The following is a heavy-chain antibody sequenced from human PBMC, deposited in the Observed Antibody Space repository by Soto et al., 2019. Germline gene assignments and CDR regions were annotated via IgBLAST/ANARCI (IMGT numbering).Heavy chain of an antibody. CDR2: INHSGST. J-gene: IGHJ5*02. CDR1: GGSFSGYY. Sequence: TSETLSLTCAVYGGSFSGYYWSWIRQPPGKGLEWIGEINHSGSTNYNPSLKSRVTISVDTSKNQFSLKLSSVTAADTAVYYCAREGPGWYYYGSGSYYGNWFDPWGQGTLVTVSS. V-gene: IGHV4-34*01. D-gene: IGHD3-10*01. CDR3: AREGPGWYYYGSGSYYGNWFDP.